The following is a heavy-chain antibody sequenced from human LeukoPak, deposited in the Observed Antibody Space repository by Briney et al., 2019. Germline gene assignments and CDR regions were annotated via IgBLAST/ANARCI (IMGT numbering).Heavy chain of an antibody. Sequence: GSSLRLSCAASGFIFSSYAMHWVRQAPGKGLEWVAVISYDGSNKYYADSVKGRFTISRDNAKNSLYLQMNSLRAEDTAVYDCAELGITMIGGVWGKGTTVTISS. CDR3: AELGITMIGGV. J-gene: IGHJ6*01. CDR1: GFIFSSYA. CDR2: ISYDGSNK. V-gene: IGHV3-30*07. D-gene: IGHD3-10*02.